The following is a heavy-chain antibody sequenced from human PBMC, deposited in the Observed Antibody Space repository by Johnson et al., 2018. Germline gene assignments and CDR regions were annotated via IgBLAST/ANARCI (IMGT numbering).Heavy chain of an antibody. Sequence: QVQLQESGPGLVKPSETLSLTCTVSGGSISSYYWSWIRQPPGKGLEWIGLLYYSGSPNYNPPLKSRVTISVDTSKNQFSLKLSSVTAADTAMYYCAKDITMIFRGAFDIWGQGTMVTVSS. J-gene: IGHJ3*02. V-gene: IGHV4-59*01. D-gene: IGHD3-22*01. CDR2: LYYSGSP. CDR1: GGSISSYY. CDR3: AKDITMIFRGAFDI.